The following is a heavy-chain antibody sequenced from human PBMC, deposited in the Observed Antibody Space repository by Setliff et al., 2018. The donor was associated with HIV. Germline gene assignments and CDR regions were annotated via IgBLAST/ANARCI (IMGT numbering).Heavy chain of an antibody. J-gene: IGHJ6*03. D-gene: IGHD1-26*01. CDR1: GYTFTSYD. V-gene: IGHV1-8*03. CDR3: ARGYLISGTQKSYYMDV. CDR2: MNPNTGNT. Sequence: APVKVSCKASGYTFTSYDINWVRQATGQGLEWMGWMNPNTGNTGYAQKFQGRVSITRSTSINTAYMELSTLRSEDTAVYYCARGYLISGTQKSYYMDVWGKGTTVTVSS.